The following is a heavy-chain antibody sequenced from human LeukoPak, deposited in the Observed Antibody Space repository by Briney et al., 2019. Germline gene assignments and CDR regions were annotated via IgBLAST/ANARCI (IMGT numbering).Heavy chain of an antibody. CDR1: GFTFSSYG. D-gene: IGHD3-10*01. V-gene: IGHV3-23*01. CDR3: AKDLRSIWFGEYFDY. J-gene: IGHJ4*02. Sequence: GGSLRLSCAASGFTFSSYGMSWVRQAPGKGLEWVSAISGSGGSTYYADSMKGRFTISRDNSKNTLYLQMNSLRAEDTAVYYCAKDLRSIWFGEYFDYWGQGTLVTVSS. CDR2: ISGSGGST.